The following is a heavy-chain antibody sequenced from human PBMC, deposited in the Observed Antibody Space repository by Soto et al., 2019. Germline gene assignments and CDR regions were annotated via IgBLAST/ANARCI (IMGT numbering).Heavy chain of an antibody. CDR3: AKDLDPQPFDY. J-gene: IGHJ4*02. Sequence: EVQLLESGGGLVQPGGSLRLSCAASGVTFSSYAMSWVRQAPGKGLEWVSAISGSGGSTYYADSVKGRFTISRDNSKKTLYLQMNSLRAEDTAVSYCAKDLDPQPFDYWGQGTLVTVSS. CDR1: GVTFSSYA. CDR2: ISGSGGST. V-gene: IGHV3-23*01.